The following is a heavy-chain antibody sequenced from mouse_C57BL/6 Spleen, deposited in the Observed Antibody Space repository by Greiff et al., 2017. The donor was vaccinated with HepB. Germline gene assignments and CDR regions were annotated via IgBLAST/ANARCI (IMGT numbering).Heavy chain of an antibody. J-gene: IGHJ2*01. CDR1: GFTFSSYT. D-gene: IGHD1-1*01. CDR2: ISGGGGNT. V-gene: IGHV5-9*01. Sequence: EVQLVESGGGLVKPGGSLKLSCAASGFTFSSYTMSWVRQTPEKRLEWVATISGGGGNTYYPDSVKGRFTISRDNAKNTLYLQMSSLRSEDTALYYCARPYYYGSSLYFDYWGQGTTLTVSS. CDR3: ARPYYYGSSLYFDY.